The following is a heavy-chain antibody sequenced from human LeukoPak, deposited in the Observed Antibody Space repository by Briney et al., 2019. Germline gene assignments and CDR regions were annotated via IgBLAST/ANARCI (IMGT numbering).Heavy chain of an antibody. Sequence: GGSLRLSCAASGFILSSYWMAWVRQAPGKGLEWVANIKEDGSEKNYVDSVKGRFTFSRDNAKNSLYLQMNSLRAEDTAVYYCARDAGYGYDRFDYWGQGTQVTVSS. CDR2: IKEDGSEK. V-gene: IGHV3-7*01. CDR1: GFILSSYW. D-gene: IGHD5-18*01. CDR3: ARDAGYGYDRFDY. J-gene: IGHJ4*02.